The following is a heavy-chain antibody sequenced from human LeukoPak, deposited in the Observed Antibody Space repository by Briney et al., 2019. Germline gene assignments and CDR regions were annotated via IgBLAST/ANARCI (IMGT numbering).Heavy chain of an antibody. Sequence: AAVKVSCKASGYSFTCYYIHWVRQAPGQGLEWMGRINPNSGGTNYAQTFQVRVTMTRDTSSTKADMELSRLRLDYTAVYYYAESIVVVARGGNDAFDIWGQGTVVTVSS. CDR2: INPNSGGT. V-gene: IGHV1-2*06. CDR1: GYSFTCYY. J-gene: IGHJ3*02. D-gene: IGHD2-2*01. CDR3: AESIVVVARGGNDAFDI.